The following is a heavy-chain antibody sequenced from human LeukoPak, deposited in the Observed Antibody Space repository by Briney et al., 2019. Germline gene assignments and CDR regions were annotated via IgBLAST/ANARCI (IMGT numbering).Heavy chain of an antibody. V-gene: IGHV5-51*01. D-gene: IGHD4-23*01. Sequence: GESLKISCKGSGYRFTNYWIGWVRQMTGKGLEWMGIIYPGDSNTRYSPSFQGQVTISADKSINTAYVQWSSLKASDTAMYYCARRVVNNRNWYFNLWGRGTLVTVSS. CDR3: ARRVVNNRNWYFNL. CDR2: IYPGDSNT. J-gene: IGHJ2*01. CDR1: GYRFTNYW.